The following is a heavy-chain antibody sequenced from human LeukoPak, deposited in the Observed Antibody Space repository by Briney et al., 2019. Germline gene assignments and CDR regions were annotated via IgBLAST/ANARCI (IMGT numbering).Heavy chain of an antibody. CDR3: AREGIAAAGTRGDNWFDP. Sequence: ASVKVSCKASGYTFTGYYMHWVRQAPGQGLEWMGWINPNSGGTNYAQKFQGRVTMTRDTSISTAYMELSRLRSDDTAVYYCAREGIAAAGTRGDNWFDPWGQGTLVTVSS. CDR2: INPNSGGT. V-gene: IGHV1-2*02. CDR1: GYTFTGYY. J-gene: IGHJ5*02. D-gene: IGHD6-13*01.